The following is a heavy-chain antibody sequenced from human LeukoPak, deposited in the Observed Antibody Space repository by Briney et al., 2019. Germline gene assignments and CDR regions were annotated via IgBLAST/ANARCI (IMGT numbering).Heavy chain of an antibody. CDR2: IYYSGST. D-gene: IGHD6-13*01. V-gene: IGHV4-30-4*01. CDR3: ARGKAAAGHFDY. CDR1: GGSISSGDYY. J-gene: IGHJ4*02. Sequence: PSQTLSLTCTVSGGSISSGDYYWSWIRQPPGKGLEWIGYIYYSGSTYYNPSLKSRVTISVDTSKNQFSLKLSSVTAADTAVYYCARGKAAAGHFDYWGQGTLVTVSS.